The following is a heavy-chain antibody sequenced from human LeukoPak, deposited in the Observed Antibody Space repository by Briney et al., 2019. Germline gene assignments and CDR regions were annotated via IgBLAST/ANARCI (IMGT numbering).Heavy chain of an antibody. CDR1: GFTFSDYY. V-gene: IGHV3-11*01. J-gene: IGHJ5*02. CDR2: INIGGTNT. CDR3: ATDGAGFDT. Sequence: GGSLRLSCAASGFTFSDYYMSWIRQAPGKGLEWLSYINIGGTNTHYADSVKGRFTISRDNAKKSLYLEMNKLRAEDTAVYYCATDGAGFDTWGQGVLVTVSS.